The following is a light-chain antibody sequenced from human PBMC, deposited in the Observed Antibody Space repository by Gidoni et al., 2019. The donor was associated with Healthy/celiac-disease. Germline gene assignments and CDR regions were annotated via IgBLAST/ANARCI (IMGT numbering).Light chain of an antibody. CDR2: DNN. CDR3: GTWDSSLSAGVV. Sequence: QSVFTQPPSVSAAPGQKVTISCSVSSSNIGNNYVSWYQQLPGTAPTLLLYDNNKRCSGIPDRFSGSKSGTSATLGITGLQSGDEADYYCGTWDSSLSAGVVFGGGTKLTVL. CDR1: SSNIGNNY. V-gene: IGLV1-51*01. J-gene: IGLJ2*01.